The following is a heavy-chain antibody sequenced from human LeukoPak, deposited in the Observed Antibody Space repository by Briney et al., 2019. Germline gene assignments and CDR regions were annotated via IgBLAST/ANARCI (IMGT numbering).Heavy chain of an antibody. V-gene: IGHV5-51*01. CDR3: ARPMSGYSYGYGYAFDI. J-gene: IGHJ3*02. Sequence: GESLKISCKGSGYRFTSYWIGWVRQMPGKGLEWMEIFYPGDSDTRYSPSFQGQVTISTDKSISTTYLQWSSLKASDTAMYYCARPMSGYSYGYGYAFDIWGQGTMVTVSS. CDR1: GYRFTSYW. D-gene: IGHD5-18*01. CDR2: FYPGDSDT.